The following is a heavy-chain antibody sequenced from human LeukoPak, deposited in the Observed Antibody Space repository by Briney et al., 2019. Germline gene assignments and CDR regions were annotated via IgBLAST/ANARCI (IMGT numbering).Heavy chain of an antibody. CDR2: ISSSSTTV. D-gene: IGHD5-18*01. Sequence: GGSLRLSCAASGFTFSTYGMNWVRQAPGKGLEWVSYISSSSTTVYYADSVKGRFTISRDNAKNSLSLQMNSLRAEDTAFYYCATNVDTALGQYGGQGTLHRVST. CDR1: GFTFSTYG. J-gene: IGHJ4*02. CDR3: ATNVDTALGQY. V-gene: IGHV3-48*04.